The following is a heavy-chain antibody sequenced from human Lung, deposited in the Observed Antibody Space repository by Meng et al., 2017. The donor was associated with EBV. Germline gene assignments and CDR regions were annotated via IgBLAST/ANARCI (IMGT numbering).Heavy chain of an antibody. J-gene: IGHJ4*02. Sequence: QVQLLQSGSEVKKPXXSLKVXCKASGYTFTNYGITWVRQAPGQGLEWMGWISAYNGNTNYAQTLQGRVTMTTDTSTSTAYMELRSLRSDDTAVYYCARVEVGITSGDYWGQGTLVTVSS. V-gene: IGHV1-18*01. D-gene: IGHD1-26*01. CDR1: GYTFTNYG. CDR2: ISAYNGNT. CDR3: ARVEVGITSGDY.